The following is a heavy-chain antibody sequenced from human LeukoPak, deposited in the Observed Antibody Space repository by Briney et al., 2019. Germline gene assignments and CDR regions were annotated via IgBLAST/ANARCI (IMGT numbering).Heavy chain of an antibody. D-gene: IGHD1-26*01. CDR3: ARRSGRFQGDYTFDS. J-gene: IGHJ4*02. CDR2: IYPGDSDT. CDR1: GYIFTSYW. Sequence: GESLNFSWKGSGYIFTSYWIAWVRQMPGKGLEWMGIIYPGDSDTRYSPSFQGKVSISAEKSISTAYLQWSSLKASDTAMYYCARRSGRFQGDYTFDSWGQGNLVTVSS. V-gene: IGHV5-51*01.